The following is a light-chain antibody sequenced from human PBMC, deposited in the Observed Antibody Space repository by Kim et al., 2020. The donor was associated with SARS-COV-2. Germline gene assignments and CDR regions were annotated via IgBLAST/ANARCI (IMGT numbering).Light chain of an antibody. J-gene: IGKJ4*01. Sequence: DIQMTQSSSSLSASVGDRVTITCRASQDIRRWLAWYQQKPGRAPKLLIHVASSLLSGVPSRFSGSGSGTDFTLTISSLHPEDFATYYCQQYYMFPLTFGGGTKVDIK. CDR3: QQYYMFPLT. CDR2: VAS. CDR1: QDIRRW. V-gene: IGKV1D-16*01.